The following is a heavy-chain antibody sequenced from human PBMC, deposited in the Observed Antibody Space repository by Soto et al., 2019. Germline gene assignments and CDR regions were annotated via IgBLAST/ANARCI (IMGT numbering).Heavy chain of an antibody. CDR3: AKLKVGSGYPSPFNY. Sequence: GGSLRLSCAASGFTFSSYAMSWVRQAPGKGLEWVSAISGSGGSTYYADSVKGRFTISRDNSKNTLYLQMNSLRAEDTAVYYCAKLKVGSGYPSPFNYWGQGTLVTVSS. CDR1: GFTFSSYA. V-gene: IGHV3-23*01. CDR2: ISGSGGST. D-gene: IGHD3-22*01. J-gene: IGHJ4*02.